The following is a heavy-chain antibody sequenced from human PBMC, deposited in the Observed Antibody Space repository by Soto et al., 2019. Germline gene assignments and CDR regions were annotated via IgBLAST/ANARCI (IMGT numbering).Heavy chain of an antibody. J-gene: IGHJ4*02. CDR2: ISAYNGNT. CDR3: ARDQGLVVVPAAIFWQPPGY. V-gene: IGHV1-18*04. D-gene: IGHD2-2*02. Sequence: QVQLVQSGAEVKKPGASVKVSCKASGYTFTSYGISWVRQAPGQGLEWMGWISAYNGNTNYAQKLQGRVTMTTDTSTCTAYMELRSLRSDDTAVYYCARDQGLVVVPAAIFWQPPGYWGQGTLVTVSS. CDR1: GYTFTSYG.